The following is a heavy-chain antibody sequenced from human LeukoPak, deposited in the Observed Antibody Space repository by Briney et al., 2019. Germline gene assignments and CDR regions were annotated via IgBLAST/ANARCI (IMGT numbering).Heavy chain of an antibody. V-gene: IGHV1-69*13. D-gene: IGHD5-24*01. CDR1: GGTFSSYA. CDR3: ARSEQDGYNLNWFDP. Sequence: GASVKVSCKASGGTFSSYAISWVQQAPGQGLEWMGGIIPIFGTANYAQKFQGRVTITADESTSTAYMELSSLRSEDTAVYYCARSEQDGYNLNWFDPWGQGTLVTVSS. J-gene: IGHJ5*02. CDR2: IIPIFGTA.